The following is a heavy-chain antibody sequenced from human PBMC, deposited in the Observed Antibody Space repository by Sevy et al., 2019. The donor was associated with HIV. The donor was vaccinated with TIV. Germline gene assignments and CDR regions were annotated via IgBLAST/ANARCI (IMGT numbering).Heavy chain of an antibody. J-gene: IGHJ4*02. CDR2: ISGSGGSGDKT. Sequence: GGSLRLSCAASGFTFSNYAMNWVRQAPGKGLEWFSGISGSGGSGDKTNYAVSVKGRFTISRDDSKNSLYLQLNSLRAEDTAIYYCARKYDSSGYFDYWGQGTLVTVSS. D-gene: IGHD3-22*01. CDR3: ARKYDSSGYFDY. CDR1: GFTFSNYA. V-gene: IGHV3-23*01.